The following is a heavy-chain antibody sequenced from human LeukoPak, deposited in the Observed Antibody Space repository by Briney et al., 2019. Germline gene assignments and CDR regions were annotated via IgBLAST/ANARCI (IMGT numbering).Heavy chain of an antibody. CDR1: GGSFSGYY. V-gene: IGHV4-34*01. D-gene: IGHD2-2*01. Sequence: SETLSLTCAVYGGSFSGYYWSWIRQPPGKGLEWIGEINHSGSTNYNPSLKSRVTISVDTSKNQFSLKLSPVTAADTAVYYCARGVYCSSTSCYALSPYYYYYYGMDVWGQGTTVTVSS. J-gene: IGHJ6*02. CDR2: INHSGST. CDR3: ARGVYCSSTSCYALSPYYYYYYGMDV.